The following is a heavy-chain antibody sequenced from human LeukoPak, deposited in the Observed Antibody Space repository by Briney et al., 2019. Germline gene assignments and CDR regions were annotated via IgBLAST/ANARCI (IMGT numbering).Heavy chain of an antibody. Sequence: GGSLRLSCAASGFTVSSNYMSWVRQAPGKGLEWVSVIYSGGSTYYADSVKGRFTISRDNSKNTLYLQMNSLRAEDTAVYYCARGSRTKAVDYWGQGTLVTASS. CDR3: ARGSRTKAVDY. V-gene: IGHV3-53*01. CDR1: GFTVSSNY. D-gene: IGHD1/OR15-1a*01. CDR2: IYSGGST. J-gene: IGHJ4*02.